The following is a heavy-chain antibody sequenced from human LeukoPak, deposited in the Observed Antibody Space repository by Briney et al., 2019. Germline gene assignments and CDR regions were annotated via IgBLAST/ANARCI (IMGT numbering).Heavy chain of an antibody. CDR2: IYYSGST. CDR1: GGSISSSSYY. V-gene: IGHV4-39*01. D-gene: IGHD2-2*01. CDR3: ARCGSATCSGDAFDI. Sequence: SETLSLTCTVSGGSISSSSYYWGWIRQPPGKGLEWIGSIYYSGSTYYNPSLKSRVTISVDTSKNQFSLKLNSVTAADTAVYYCARCGSATCSGDAFDIWGQGTMVTVSS. J-gene: IGHJ3*02.